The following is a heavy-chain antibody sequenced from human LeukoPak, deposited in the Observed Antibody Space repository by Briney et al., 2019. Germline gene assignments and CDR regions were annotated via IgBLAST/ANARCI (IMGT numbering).Heavy chain of an antibody. CDR3: ARVDWVTDY. J-gene: IGHJ4*02. V-gene: IGHV3-74*01. CDR1: GFPFSVYW. D-gene: IGHD2-21*01. Sequence: GGSLRLSCAASGFPFSVYWMLWARRVPGKGLEWVSRIVNDGSSTSYADSVKGRFTISRDNAKNTLYLEMNSLRVEDTAVYYCARVDWVTDYWGQGTLVTVSS. CDR2: IVNDGSST.